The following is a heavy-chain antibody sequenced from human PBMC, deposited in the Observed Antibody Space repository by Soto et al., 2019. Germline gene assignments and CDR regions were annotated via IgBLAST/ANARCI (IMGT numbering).Heavy chain of an antibody. CDR3: AKDRGTGYYDFWSGSGSAFDI. D-gene: IGHD3-3*01. J-gene: IGHJ3*02. CDR2: ISGSGGST. CDR1: GFTFSSYA. V-gene: IGHV3-23*01. Sequence: GGSLRLSCAASGFTFSSYAMSWVRQAPGKGLEWVSAISGSGGSTYYADYVKGRFTISRDNSKKTLYLQMNSLRAEDTVVYYCAKDRGTGYYDFWSGSGSAFDIWGQGTMVTVSS.